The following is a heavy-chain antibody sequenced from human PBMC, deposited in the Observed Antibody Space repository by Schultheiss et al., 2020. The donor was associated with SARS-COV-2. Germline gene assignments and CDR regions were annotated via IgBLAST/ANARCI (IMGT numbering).Heavy chain of an antibody. D-gene: IGHD4-11*01. CDR1: GFTFSSYA. CDR2: ISSSSSYI. Sequence: GGSLRLSCAASGFTFSSYAMSWVRQAPGKGLEWVSSISSSSSYIYYADSVKGRFTISKDNAKNTLYLQMNSLRAEDTAVYYCARSLNYASVYYYYYGMDVWGQGTTVTVSS. CDR3: ARSLNYASVYYYYYGMDV. J-gene: IGHJ6*02. V-gene: IGHV3-21*01.